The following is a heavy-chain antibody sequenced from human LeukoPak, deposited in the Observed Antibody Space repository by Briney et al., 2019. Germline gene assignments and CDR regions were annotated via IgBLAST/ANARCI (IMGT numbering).Heavy chain of an antibody. Sequence: GGSLRLSCAASGFTFSSYAMSWVRQAPGKGLGWVSGISGAEGSTYYADSVKGRFTISRDNSKDTLYLQMNSLRAEDTAIYYCVKLRTGTATNFDYWGQGTLVTVSS. D-gene: IGHD1-1*01. CDR2: ISGAEGST. CDR1: GFTFSSYA. V-gene: IGHV3-23*01. J-gene: IGHJ4*02. CDR3: VKLRTGTATNFDY.